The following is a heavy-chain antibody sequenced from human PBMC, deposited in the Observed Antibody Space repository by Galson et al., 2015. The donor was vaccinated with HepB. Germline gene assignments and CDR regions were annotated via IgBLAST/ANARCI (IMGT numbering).Heavy chain of an antibody. J-gene: IGHJ5*02. CDR1: GFTFISYS. Sequence: SLRLSCAASGFTFISYSMNWVRQAPGKGLEWVSSISSSRSNIYYADSVKGRFTISRDNAKNSLYLQMNSLRAEDTAVYYWARDRGAAAGTLVWFAPWAQGTLVTVS. D-gene: IGHD6-13*01. V-gene: IGHV3-21*01. CDR2: ISSSRSNI. CDR3: ARDRGAAAGTLVWFAP.